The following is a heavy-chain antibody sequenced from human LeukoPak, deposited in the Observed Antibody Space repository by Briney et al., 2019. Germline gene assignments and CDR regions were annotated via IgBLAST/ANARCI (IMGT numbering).Heavy chain of an antibody. CDR3: ARGYYDILTGYYMGDDY. CDR2: MNPNSGNT. J-gene: IGHJ4*02. CDR1: GYTFTSYD. V-gene: IGHV1-8*01. D-gene: IGHD3-9*01. Sequence: GASVKVSCQASGYTFTSYDINWVRQATGQGLKWMGWMNPNSGNTGYAQKFQGRVTMTRNTSISTAYMELSSLRSEDTAVYYCARGYYDILTGYYMGDDYWGQGTLVTVSS.